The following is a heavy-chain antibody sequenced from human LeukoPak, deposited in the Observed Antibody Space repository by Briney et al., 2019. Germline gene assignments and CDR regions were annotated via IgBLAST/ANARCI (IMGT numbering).Heavy chain of an antibody. CDR1: GYTFTSYG. V-gene: IGHV1-18*01. CDR2: ISAYSGNT. Sequence: ASVKVSCKASGYTFTSYGISWVRQAPGQGLEWMGWISAYSGNTNFAQKLQGRVTMTTDTSTSTAYMELRSLRSDDTAVYYCARDYVWGSYRLGFDYWGQGTLVTVSS. CDR3: ARDYVWGSYRLGFDY. D-gene: IGHD3-16*02. J-gene: IGHJ4*02.